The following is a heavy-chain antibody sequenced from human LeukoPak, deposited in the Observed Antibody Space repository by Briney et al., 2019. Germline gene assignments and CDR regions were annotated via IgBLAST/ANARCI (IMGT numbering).Heavy chain of an antibody. CDR1: GFTFSSYS. D-gene: IGHD3-10*01. CDR3: ARDEMVRGVTPNWFDP. J-gene: IGHJ5*02. CDR2: ISSSISYI. Sequence: GGSLRLSCAASGFTFSSYSMNWVRQAPGKGLEWVSSISSSISYIFYADSVKVRFTISRDNAKNSLFLQMNSLRPEDTAVYYCARDEMVRGVTPNWFDPWGRGTLVTVSS. V-gene: IGHV3-21*01.